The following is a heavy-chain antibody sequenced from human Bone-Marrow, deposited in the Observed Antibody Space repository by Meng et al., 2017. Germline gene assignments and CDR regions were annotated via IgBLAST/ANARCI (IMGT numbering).Heavy chain of an antibody. Sequence: ASVKVSCKASGYTFTSYDINWVRQATGQGLEWTGWMNPNSGNTGYAQKFQGRVTMTRNTSISTAYMELSSLRSEDTAVYYCARGSYSSSWYELLDYWGQGTLVTVSS. CDR3: ARGSYSSSWYELLDY. J-gene: IGHJ4*02. V-gene: IGHV1-8*01. CDR1: GYTFTSYD. D-gene: IGHD6-13*01. CDR2: MNPNSGNT.